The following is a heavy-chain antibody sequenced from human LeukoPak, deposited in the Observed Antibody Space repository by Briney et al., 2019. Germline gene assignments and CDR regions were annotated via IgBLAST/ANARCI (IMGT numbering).Heavy chain of an antibody. V-gene: IGHV3-9*01. CDR2: ISRNSGRI. J-gene: IGHJ4*02. D-gene: IGHD3-16*01. Sequence: PGGSLGLSCAASGFTFDDYGMHWVRQAPGKGLEWVSGISRNSGRIGYADSVKGRFTISRDNAKNSLYLQMNSLREDDTALYYCAKDGGNWGQGTLVTVSS. CDR3: AKDGGN. CDR1: GFTFDDYG.